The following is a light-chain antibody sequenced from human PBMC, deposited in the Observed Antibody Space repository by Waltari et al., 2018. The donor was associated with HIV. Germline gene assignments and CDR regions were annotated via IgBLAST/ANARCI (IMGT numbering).Light chain of an antibody. CDR2: EVS. CDR1: SSDVGGYSY. J-gene: IGLJ2*01. Sequence: QSALAQPPSASVSPGQSVTIPCTGTSSDVGGYSYVPWYQQPPGKAPKLMIYEVSKRPSGVPDRFSGSKSGNAASLTVSGLQAEDEADYYCSSYAGSNNVIFGGGTKLTVL. V-gene: IGLV2-8*01. CDR3: SSYAGSNNVI.